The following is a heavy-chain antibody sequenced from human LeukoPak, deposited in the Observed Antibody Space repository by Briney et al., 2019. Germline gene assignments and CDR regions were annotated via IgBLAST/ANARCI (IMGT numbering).Heavy chain of an antibody. Sequence: GASVKVSCKASGYTFTGYYMHWVRQAPGQGLEWMGWINPNSGGTNYAQKFQDRVTMTRDTSISTAYMELSRLRSDDTAVYYCAREAYSYGYFIDYWGQGTLVTVSS. J-gene: IGHJ4*02. CDR1: GYTFTGYY. CDR2: INPNSGGT. V-gene: IGHV1-2*02. CDR3: AREAYSYGYFIDY. D-gene: IGHD5-18*01.